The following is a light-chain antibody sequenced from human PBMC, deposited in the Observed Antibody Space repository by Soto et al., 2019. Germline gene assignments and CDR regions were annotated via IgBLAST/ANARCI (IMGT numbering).Light chain of an antibody. CDR3: QQYGSSPWT. J-gene: IGKJ1*01. V-gene: IGKV3-20*01. CDR2: GAS. Sequence: ELVLTQSPGTLSLSPGARGTLSCRASQSVSSNYLAWHQQKPGQAPRLLIYGASRRATGIPDRFSVIVSGTDFTLNLRRLEPEDGAVYDGQQYGSSPWTFGQGTKVDIK. CDR1: QSVSSNY.